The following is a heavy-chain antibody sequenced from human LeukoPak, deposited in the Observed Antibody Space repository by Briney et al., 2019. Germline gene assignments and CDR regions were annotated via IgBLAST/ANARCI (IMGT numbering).Heavy chain of an antibody. CDR3: ISDVRNDVFDY. J-gene: IGHJ4*02. D-gene: IGHD1-1*01. Sequence: GGSLRLSCAASGFTFSSYAMSWVRQAPGKGLEWVSAISGSGGSTYYTDSVKGRFTISRDNSKNTLYLQMNSLRAEDTAVYYCISDVRNDVFDYWGQGTLVTVSS. CDR2: ISGSGGST. V-gene: IGHV3-23*01. CDR1: GFTFSSYA.